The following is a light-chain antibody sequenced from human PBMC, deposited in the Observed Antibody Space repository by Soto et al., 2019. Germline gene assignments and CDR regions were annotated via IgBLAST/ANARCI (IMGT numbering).Light chain of an antibody. J-gene: IGKJ5*01. V-gene: IGKV3-20*01. CDR1: QSVSSSY. CDR3: QQYGSSHPIT. Sequence: EIVLTQSPGTLSLSPGERATLSCRASQSVSSSYLASYQQKPRQPPSLLIYGASSRATGTPDSFSGSGSATDFTLTISRLQTADFAVYYCQQYGSSHPITFGQGTRLEIK. CDR2: GAS.